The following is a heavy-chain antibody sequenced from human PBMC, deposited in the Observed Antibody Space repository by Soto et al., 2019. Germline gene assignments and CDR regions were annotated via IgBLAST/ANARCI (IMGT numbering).Heavy chain of an antibody. CDR3: AREYGDYVIGYYYYYGMDV. D-gene: IGHD4-17*01. V-gene: IGHV4-34*01. Sequence: PSETLSLTCAVYGGSFSGYYWSWIRQPPGKGLEWIGEINHSGSTNYNPSLKSRVTISVDTSKNQFSLKLSSVTAADTAVYYCAREYGDYVIGYYYYYGMDVWGQGTTVTVS. J-gene: IGHJ6*02. CDR1: GGSFSGYY. CDR2: INHSGST.